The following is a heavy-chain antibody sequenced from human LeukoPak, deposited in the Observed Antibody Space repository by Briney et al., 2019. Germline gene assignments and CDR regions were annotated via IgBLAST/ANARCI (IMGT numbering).Heavy chain of an antibody. Sequence: ASVKVSCKASGDTFTSYDINWVRQATGQGLEWMGWMNPNSGNTGYAQKFQGRVTMTRNTSISTAYMELSSLRSEDTAVYYCARETGVASYYYYYYMDVWGKGTTVTVSS. J-gene: IGHJ6*03. V-gene: IGHV1-8*01. CDR3: ARETGVASYYYYYYMDV. CDR1: GDTFTSYD. D-gene: IGHD5-12*01. CDR2: MNPNSGNT.